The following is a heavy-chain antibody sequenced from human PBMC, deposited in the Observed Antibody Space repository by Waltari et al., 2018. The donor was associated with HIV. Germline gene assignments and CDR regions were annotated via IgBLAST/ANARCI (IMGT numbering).Heavy chain of an antibody. CDR1: GFTFSSYS. CDR2: ISSSSSYI. D-gene: IGHD2-15*01. Sequence: EVQLVESGGGLVKPGGSLRLSCAASGFTFSSYSMNWVRQAPGKGLEWVSSISSSSSYIYYADSVKGRFTISRDNAKNSLYLQMNSLRAEDTAVYYCARDSGDYSSHLYFDLWGRGTLVTVSS. J-gene: IGHJ2*01. V-gene: IGHV3-21*01. CDR3: ARDSGDYSSHLYFDL.